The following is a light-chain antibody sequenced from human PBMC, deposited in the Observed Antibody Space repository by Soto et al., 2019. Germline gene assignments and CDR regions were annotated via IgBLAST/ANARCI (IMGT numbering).Light chain of an antibody. CDR2: DTS. CDR3: QQYDNLPST. Sequence: DIQMTQSPSSLSASVGDRVTITCQARQDIKHYLNWYQQKPGKAPNLLIYDTSVLETGVSSRFSGSKSGTDFTVTISSLQPEDVATYYCQQYDNLPSTFGQGTRLEIK. J-gene: IGKJ5*01. CDR1: QDIKHY. V-gene: IGKV1-33*01.